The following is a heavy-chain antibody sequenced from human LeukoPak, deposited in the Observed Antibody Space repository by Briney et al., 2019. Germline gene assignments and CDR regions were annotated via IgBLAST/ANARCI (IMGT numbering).Heavy chain of an antibody. J-gene: IGHJ4*02. CDR2: ISSSSSYI. CDR1: GFTFSSYS. CDR3: ARGPGRDFDY. D-gene: IGHD3-10*01. Sequence: GGSLRLSCAASGFTFSSYSMNWVRQAPGKGLEWVSSISSSSSYIYYADSVKGRSTISRDNAKNSLYLQMNSLRAEDTAVYYCARGPGRDFDYWGQGTPVTVSS. V-gene: IGHV3-21*01.